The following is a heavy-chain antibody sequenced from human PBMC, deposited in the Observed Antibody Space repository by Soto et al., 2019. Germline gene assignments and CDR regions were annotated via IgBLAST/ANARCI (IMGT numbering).Heavy chain of an antibody. J-gene: IGHJ4*02. CDR2: IWYDGSDK. D-gene: IGHD6-6*01. CDR1: GFTFRNHG. Sequence: QVQLVESGGGVVQPGRSLRLSCAASGFTFRNHGMHWVRQAPGKGLEWVAVIWYDGSDKYYAESVKGRFAVSRDNSKNMLNLQMNSLRAQDTAVYYCARDIAARRFDYWGQGTPVTVS. V-gene: IGHV3-33*01. CDR3: ARDIAARRFDY.